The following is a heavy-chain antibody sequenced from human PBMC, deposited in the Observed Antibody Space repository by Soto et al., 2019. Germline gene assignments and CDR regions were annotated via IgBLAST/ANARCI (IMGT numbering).Heavy chain of an antibody. CDR2: INHSGST. CDR3: ARDTVRGVKGY. CDR1: GGSFSGYY. D-gene: IGHD3-10*01. V-gene: IGHV4-34*01. J-gene: IGHJ4*02. Sequence: SETLSLTCAVYGGSFSGYYWSWIRQPPGKGLEWIGEINHSGSTNYNPSLKSRVTISVDTSKNQFSLKLSSVTAADTAVYYCARDTVRGVKGYWGQGTLVTVSS.